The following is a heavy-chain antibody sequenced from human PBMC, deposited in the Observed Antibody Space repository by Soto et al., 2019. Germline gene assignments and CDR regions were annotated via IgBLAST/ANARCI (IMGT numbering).Heavy chain of an antibody. Sequence: SETLSLTFTVSGGSISGYYWSWIRQPPGKGLEWIWYIYYSGSTNYNPSLKSRVTISVDTSKNQFSLKLSSVTAADTAVYYCARGPVRGMDVWGQGTTVTVYS. CDR3: ARGPVRGMDV. CDR1: GGSISGYY. J-gene: IGHJ6*02. V-gene: IGHV4-59*01. D-gene: IGHD2-8*01. CDR2: IYYSGST.